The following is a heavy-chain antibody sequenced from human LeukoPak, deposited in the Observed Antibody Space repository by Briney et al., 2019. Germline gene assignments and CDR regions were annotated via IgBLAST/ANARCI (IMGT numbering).Heavy chain of an antibody. CDR2: ISGSGDST. CDR1: GFTFSTYA. Sequence: PGGSLRLSCAASGFTFSTYAMSWVRQAPGKGLEWVSAISGSGDSTYSADSVKGRFTISRDNSKNTLYLQMNSLRAEDTAVYYCARDGPDYYDSSGYYWSFDYWGQGTLVTVSS. V-gene: IGHV3-23*01. D-gene: IGHD3-22*01. CDR3: ARDGPDYYDSSGYYWSFDY. J-gene: IGHJ4*02.